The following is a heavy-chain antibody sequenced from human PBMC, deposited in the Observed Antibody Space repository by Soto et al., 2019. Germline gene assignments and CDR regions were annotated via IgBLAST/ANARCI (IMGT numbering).Heavy chain of an antibody. V-gene: IGHV4-59*08. D-gene: IGHD3-10*01. CDR1: GGSISSYY. Sequence: QVQLQESGPGLVKPSETLSLTCTVSGGSISSYYWTWIRQPPGKGLEWIGFIYNSGSTHYNPSLRRLVTISVDTSKSQFSLKLRSVTAADTAVYYCASMGYHYGSGSYPLDSRGQGTLVTVSS. CDR3: ASMGYHYGSGSYPLDS. J-gene: IGHJ4*02. CDR2: IYNSGST.